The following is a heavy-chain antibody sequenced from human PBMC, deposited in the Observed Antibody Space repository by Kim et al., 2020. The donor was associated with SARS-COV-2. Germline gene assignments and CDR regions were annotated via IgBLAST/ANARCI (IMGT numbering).Heavy chain of an antibody. CDR3: ARAPVGATTWFDP. V-gene: IGHV4-4*02. Sequence: YNPALKSRVTISVDKSKNQFSLKLSSVTAADTAVYYCARAPVGATTWFDPWGQGTLVTVSS. J-gene: IGHJ5*02. D-gene: IGHD1-26*01.